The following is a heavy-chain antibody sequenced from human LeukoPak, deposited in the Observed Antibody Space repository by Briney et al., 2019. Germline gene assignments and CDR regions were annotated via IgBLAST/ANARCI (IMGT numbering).Heavy chain of an antibody. CDR1: GGSISTYY. V-gene: IGHV4-34*01. D-gene: IGHD3-10*01. CDR2: INHSGST. CDR3: ARGRGWVVRGVIMDY. Sequence: SETLSLTCTLSGGSISTYYWSWIRQPPGKGLEWIGEINHSGSTNYNPSLKSRVTISVDTSKNQFSLKLSSVTAADTAVYYCARGRGWVVRGVIMDYWGQGTLVTVSS. J-gene: IGHJ4*02.